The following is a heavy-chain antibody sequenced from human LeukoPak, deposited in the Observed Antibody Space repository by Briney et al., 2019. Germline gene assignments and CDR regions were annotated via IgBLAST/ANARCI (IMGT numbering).Heavy chain of an antibody. CDR3: ASTTDYYDSSGPSSDY. J-gene: IGHJ4*02. Sequence: GASVKVSCKASGGTFSSYAISWVRQAPGQGLEWMGRIIPILGIANYAQKFQGRVTTTADKSTSTAYMELSSLRSEDTAVYYCASTTDYYDSSGPSSDYWGQGTLVTVSS. D-gene: IGHD3-22*01. CDR2: IIPILGIA. CDR1: GGTFSSYA. V-gene: IGHV1-69*04.